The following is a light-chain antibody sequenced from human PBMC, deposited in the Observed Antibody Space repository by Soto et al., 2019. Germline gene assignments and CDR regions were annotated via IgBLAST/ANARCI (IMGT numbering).Light chain of an antibody. CDR2: DAS. CDR3: QQRGNSPWT. J-gene: IGKJ1*01. CDR1: QSVSRY. Sequence: EIVLTQSPATLSLSPGERATLSCRASQSVSRYLAWYQQKPGQAPRLLIYDASDRATGIPVRFSGSGSGTDFTLTISSLEPEDFAVYFCQQRGNSPWTFGQGTK. V-gene: IGKV3-11*01.